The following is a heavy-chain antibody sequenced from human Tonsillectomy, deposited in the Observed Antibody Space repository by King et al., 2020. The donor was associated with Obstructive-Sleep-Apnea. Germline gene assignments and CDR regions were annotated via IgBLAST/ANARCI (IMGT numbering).Heavy chain of an antibody. CDR3: ARDRYCRGGSCLRGDYYYYGMDV. D-gene: IGHD2-15*01. CDR1: GGSISSGDYY. CDR2: IYYSGST. Sequence: QLQESGPGLVKPSQTLSLTCTVSGGSISSGDYYWSWIRQPPGKGLEWIGYIYYSGSTYYNPSLKSRVTISVDTSKNQFSLKLSSVTAADTAVYYWARDRYCRGGSCLRGDYYYYGMDVWGHGTTVTVSS. J-gene: IGHJ6*02. V-gene: IGHV4-30-4*01.